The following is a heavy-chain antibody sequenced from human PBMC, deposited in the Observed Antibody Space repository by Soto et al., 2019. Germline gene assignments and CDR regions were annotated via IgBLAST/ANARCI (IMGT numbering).Heavy chain of an antibody. V-gene: IGHV4-59*01. J-gene: IGHJ5*02. D-gene: IGHD2-15*01. CDR1: GGSISSYY. CDR3: ARYGSVVVAAHWFDP. Sequence: SETLSLTCTVSGGSISSYYWSWIRQPPGKGLEWIGYIYYSGSTNYNPSLKSRVTISVDTSKNQFSLKLSSVTAADTAVYYCARYGSVVVAAHWFDPWGQGTLVTVSS. CDR2: IYYSGST.